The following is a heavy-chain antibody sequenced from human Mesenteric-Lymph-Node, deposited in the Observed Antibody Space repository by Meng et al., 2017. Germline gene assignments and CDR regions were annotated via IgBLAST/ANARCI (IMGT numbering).Heavy chain of an antibody. CDR1: VFTFSSNY. D-gene: IGHD3-16*01. J-gene: IGHJ4*02. CDR3: ARDMMD. CDR2: INPDGSSS. Sequence: DEQLVESGGGLAQLGGSLRLSCSASVFTFSSNYMHWVRQTPGKGLVWVSRINPDGSSSNNADSVKGRFTVSRDNSKNTLYLQMNSLRAEDTAMYYCARDMMDLGQGTLVTVSS. V-gene: IGHV3-74*01.